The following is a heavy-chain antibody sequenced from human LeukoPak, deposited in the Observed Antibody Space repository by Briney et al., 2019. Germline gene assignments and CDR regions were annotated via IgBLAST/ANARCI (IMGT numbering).Heavy chain of an antibody. CDR2: IYYSGST. CDR3: ASSYDYVWGSRIRDY. CDR1: GYSISSSYY. V-gene: IGHV4-61*01. J-gene: IGHJ4*02. D-gene: IGHD3-16*01. Sequence: SETLSLTCAVSGYSISSSYYWSWIRQPPGKGLEWIGYIYYSGSTNYNPSLKSRVTISVDTSKNQFSLKLSSVTAADTAVYYCASSYDYVWGSRIRDYWGQGTLVTVSS.